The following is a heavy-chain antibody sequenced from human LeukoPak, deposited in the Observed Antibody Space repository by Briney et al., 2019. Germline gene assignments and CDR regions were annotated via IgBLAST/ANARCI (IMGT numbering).Heavy chain of an antibody. D-gene: IGHD2-15*01. V-gene: IGHV4-31*03. Sequence: SETLSLTCTVSGGSISSGGYYWSWIRQHPGKGLEWIGYIYYSGSTYYNPSLKSRVTISVDTSKNQFSLKLSSVTAADTAVYYCASSLGYCSGGSRYLSGGNAHFDYWGQGTLVTVSP. CDR3: ASSLGYCSGGSRYLSGGNAHFDY. J-gene: IGHJ4*02. CDR2: IYYSGST. CDR1: GGSISSGGYY.